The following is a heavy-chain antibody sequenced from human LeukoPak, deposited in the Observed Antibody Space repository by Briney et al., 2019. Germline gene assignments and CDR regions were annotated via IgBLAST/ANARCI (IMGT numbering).Heavy chain of an antibody. J-gene: IGHJ3*02. Sequence: KVSFTASGYSFTIYWIGWVRQMPGKGLEWMGIIYPGDSDTRYSPSFQGQVTISADKSISTAYLQWSSLKASDTAMYYCAREQGIDTLRAFDIWGQGTMVTVSS. CDR2: IYPGDSDT. D-gene: IGHD7-27*01. CDR3: AREQGIDTLRAFDI. V-gene: IGHV5-51*01. CDR1: GYSFTIYW.